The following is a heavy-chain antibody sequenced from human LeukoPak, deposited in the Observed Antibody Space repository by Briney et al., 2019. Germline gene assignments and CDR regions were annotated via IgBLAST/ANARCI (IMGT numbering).Heavy chain of an antibody. V-gene: IGHV3-23*01. CDR2: ISGSGGST. D-gene: IGHD3-10*01. Sequence: GASLRLSCAASGFTFSSYAMSWVRQAPGKGLEWVSAISGSGGSTYYADSVKGRFTISRDNSKNTLYLQMNSLRAEDTAVYYCAKGGAYGPGCYFDYWGQGTLVPVSS. CDR3: AKGGAYGPGCYFDY. CDR1: GFTFSSYA. J-gene: IGHJ4*02.